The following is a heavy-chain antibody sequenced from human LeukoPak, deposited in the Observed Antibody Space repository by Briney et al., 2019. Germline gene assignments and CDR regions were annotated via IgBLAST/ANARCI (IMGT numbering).Heavy chain of an antibody. CDR2: IYYSGST. V-gene: IGHV4-39*01. D-gene: IGHD3-22*01. Sequence: SETLSLTCTVSGGSISSSSYYWGWIRQPPGKGLEWIGSIYYSGSTYYNPSLKSRVTISVDTSKNQFSLKLSSVTAADTAVYYCARHSFYYDSSGQRDYWGQGTLVTVSS. CDR3: ARHSFYYDSSGQRDY. CDR1: GGSISSSSYY. J-gene: IGHJ4*02.